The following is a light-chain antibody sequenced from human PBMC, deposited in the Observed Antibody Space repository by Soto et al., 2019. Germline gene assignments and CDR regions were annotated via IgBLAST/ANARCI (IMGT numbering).Light chain of an antibody. Sequence: EIVLTQSPGTLSLSPGERATLSCRASQSVSSSYLAWYQQKPGQAPRLLIYGASSRATGIPDSFSGSGSGTDFTLTISRLEPEDFAVYYCQQYGSPGTFGPGTKVDIK. CDR2: GAS. CDR1: QSVSSSY. V-gene: IGKV3-20*01. CDR3: QQYGSPGT. J-gene: IGKJ3*01.